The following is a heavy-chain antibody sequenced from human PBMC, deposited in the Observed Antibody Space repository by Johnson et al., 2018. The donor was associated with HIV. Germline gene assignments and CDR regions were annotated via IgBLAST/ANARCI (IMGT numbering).Heavy chain of an antibody. CDR1: GFSVSASY. Sequence: MQLVESGGGVVQPGGSLRLSCAASGFSVSASYMSWLRQAPGQALEWVSVIYRGGATYYAASVQGRFTISRDNSNNTLYLQKESLRADDTALYYCARDKDYGGNHDAFDIWGQGTMVTVSS. J-gene: IGHJ3*02. D-gene: IGHD4-23*01. CDR2: IYRGGAT. CDR3: ARDKDYGGNHDAFDI. V-gene: IGHV3-66*01.